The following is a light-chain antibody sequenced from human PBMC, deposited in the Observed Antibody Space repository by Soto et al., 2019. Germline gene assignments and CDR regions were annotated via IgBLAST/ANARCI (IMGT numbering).Light chain of an antibody. J-gene: IGLJ3*02. V-gene: IGLV1-47*01. CDR1: SSNIGAGYD. CDR2: RSN. CDR3: ASWDDSLSGWV. Sequence: QSVLTQPPSVSGAPGQRVTISCTGSSSNIGAGYDVTWYQQLPGTAPKLLIYRSNQRPSGVPDRFSGSKSGTSASLAISGLRSEDEADYYCASWDDSLSGWVFGGGTKLTVL.